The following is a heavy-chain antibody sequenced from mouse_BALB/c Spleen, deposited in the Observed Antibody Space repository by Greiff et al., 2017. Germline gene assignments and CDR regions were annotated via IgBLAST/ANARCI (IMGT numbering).Heavy chain of an antibody. CDR1: GDSITSGY. CDR2: ISYSGST. CDR3: ARYRDWTYWYFDV. D-gene: IGHD4-1*01. J-gene: IGHJ1*01. V-gene: IGHV3-8*02. Sequence: EVQLVESGPSLVKPSQTLSLTCSVTGDSITSGYWNWIRKFPGNKLEYMGYISYSGSTYYNPSLKSRISITRDTSKNQYYLQLNSVTTEDTATYYCARYRDWTYWYFDVWGAGTTVTVSS.